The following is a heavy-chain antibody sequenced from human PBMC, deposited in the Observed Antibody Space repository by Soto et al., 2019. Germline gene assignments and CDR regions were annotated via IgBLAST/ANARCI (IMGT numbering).Heavy chain of an antibody. CDR2: ISGSGGTT. D-gene: IGHD1-20*01. J-gene: IGHJ4*02. CDR3: ARAPRHRYVEEYFDY. CDR1: GFTFSSHA. Sequence: PVGSLRLSCEAFGFTFSSHAMSWVRQAPVKVLEWVSGISGSGGTTYHADSVKGRFTISRDNSKNTLYLQLNSLRAEDTALYYCARAPRHRYVEEYFDYWGQGTLVTVSS. V-gene: IGHV3-23*01.